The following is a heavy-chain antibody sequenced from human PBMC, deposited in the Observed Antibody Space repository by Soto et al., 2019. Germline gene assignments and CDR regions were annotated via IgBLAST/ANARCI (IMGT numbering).Heavy chain of an antibody. CDR2: ISSSSSYI. CDR1: GFTFSSYS. D-gene: IGHD4-17*01. Sequence: EVQLVESGGGLVKPGGSLRLSCAASGFTFSSYSMNWVRQAPGKGLEWVSSISSSSSYIYYADSVKGRFTISRDNAKNSLYLQMNSLRAEDTAVYYCARDRGGYCDYGWFDPWGQGTLVTVSS. CDR3: ARDRGGYCDYGWFDP. V-gene: IGHV3-21*01. J-gene: IGHJ5*02.